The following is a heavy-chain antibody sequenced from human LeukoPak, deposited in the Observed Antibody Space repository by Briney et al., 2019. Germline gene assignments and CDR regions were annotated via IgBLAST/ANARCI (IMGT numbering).Heavy chain of an antibody. V-gene: IGHV1-69*05. D-gene: IGHD5-18*01. Sequence: VASVKVSCKASGGTFSSYAISWVRQAPGQGLEWMGGIIPIFGTANYAQKFQGRVTITTDESTSTAYMELSGLRSEDTAVYYCARGYGYSLFDYWGQGTLVTVSS. CDR2: IIPIFGTA. CDR1: GGTFSSYA. CDR3: ARGYGYSLFDY. J-gene: IGHJ4*02.